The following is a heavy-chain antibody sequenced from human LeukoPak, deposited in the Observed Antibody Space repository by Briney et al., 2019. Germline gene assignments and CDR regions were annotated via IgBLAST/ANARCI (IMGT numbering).Heavy chain of an antibody. CDR3: TTGESMVGSTIHIRWAD. CDR2: IKSKTAGGTI. CDR1: GFTFSSYA. V-gene: IGHV3-15*01. Sequence: GGSLRLSCAASGFTFSSYAMSWVRQAPGKGLEWVGRIKSKTAGGTIDYAAPVKGRFTISRDDSKNTLYLQMNSLKTEDTAVYYCTTGESMVGSTIHIRWADWGQGTLVTVSS. D-gene: IGHD1-26*01. J-gene: IGHJ4*02.